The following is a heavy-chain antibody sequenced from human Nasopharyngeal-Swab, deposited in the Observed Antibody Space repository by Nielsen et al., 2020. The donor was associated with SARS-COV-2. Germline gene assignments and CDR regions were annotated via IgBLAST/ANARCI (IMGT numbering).Heavy chain of an antibody. CDR2: ISWDGDST. V-gene: IGHV3-43D*03. CDR1: GFTFGDYA. Sequence: GESLKISCAASGFTFGDYAMHWVRQAPGKGLEWVSLISWDGDSTYYADSVKGRFTISRDNSKNSLYLQMNSLRIEDTAVYYCAREGVKYQVLHNWFDSWGQGTLVTVSS. CDR3: AREGVKYQVLHNWFDS. J-gene: IGHJ5*01. D-gene: IGHD4/OR15-4a*01.